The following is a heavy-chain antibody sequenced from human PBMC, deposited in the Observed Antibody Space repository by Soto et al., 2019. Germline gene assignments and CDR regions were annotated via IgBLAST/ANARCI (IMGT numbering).Heavy chain of an antibody. J-gene: IGHJ5*02. CDR2: IWYDGSNK. CDR1: GFTFSSYG. CDR3: AREVDRMAVAGENNWFDP. Sequence: GGSLRLSCAASGFTFSSYGMHWVRQAPGKGLEWVAVIWYDGSNKYYADSVKGRFTISRDNSKNTLYLQMNSLRAEDTAVYYCAREVDRMAVAGENNWFDPWGQGTLVTVSS. V-gene: IGHV3-33*01. D-gene: IGHD6-19*01.